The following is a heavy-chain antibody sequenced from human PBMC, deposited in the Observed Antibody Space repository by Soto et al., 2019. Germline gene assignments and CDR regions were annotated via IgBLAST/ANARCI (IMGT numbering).Heavy chain of an antibody. CDR3: ARGGDDAFDI. CDR2: IIPIFGTA. Sequence: EASVKVSCKASGGTFSSYAISWVRQAPGQGLEWMGGIIPIFGTANYAQKFQGRVTITADESTSTAYMELSSLRSEDTAVYYCARGGDDAFDIWGQGTMVTVSS. D-gene: IGHD3-16*01. V-gene: IGHV1-69*13. CDR1: GGTFSSYA. J-gene: IGHJ3*02.